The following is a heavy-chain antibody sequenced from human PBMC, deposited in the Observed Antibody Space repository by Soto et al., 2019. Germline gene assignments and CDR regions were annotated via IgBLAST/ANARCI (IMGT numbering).Heavy chain of an antibody. CDR1: GYSFTSYW. J-gene: IGHJ3*02. D-gene: IGHD3-22*01. CDR2: IYPGDSDT. CDR3: VSAYYYDSSGYYYGAFDI. V-gene: IGHV5-51*01. Sequence: LKISCTGSGYSFTSYWIGWVRQMPGKGLEWMGIIYPGDSDTRYSPSFQGQVTISADKSISTAYLQWSSLKASDTAMYYCVSAYYYDSSGYYYGAFDIWGQGTMVTVS.